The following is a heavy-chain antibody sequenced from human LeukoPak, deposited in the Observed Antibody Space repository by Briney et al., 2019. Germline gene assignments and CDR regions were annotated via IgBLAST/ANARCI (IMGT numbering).Heavy chain of an antibody. J-gene: IGHJ4*02. CDR2: ISSDGSNK. V-gene: IGHV3-30*03. Sequence: PGRSLRLSCTASRLTFSSYGMHWVRQAPGKGLEWVAVISSDGSNKYYADSVKGRFTISRDNSKNTLYLQMNSLRAEDTAVYYCARGQGQGYWGQGTLVTVSS. CDR1: RLTFSSYG. CDR3: ARGQGQGY.